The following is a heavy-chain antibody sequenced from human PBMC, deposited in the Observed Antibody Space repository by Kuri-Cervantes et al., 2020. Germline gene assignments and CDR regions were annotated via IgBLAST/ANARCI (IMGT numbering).Heavy chain of an antibody. CDR2: ISSSSSYI. J-gene: IGHJ1*01. Sequence: GESLKISCAASGFTFSSYSMNWVRQAPGKGLEWVSSISSSSSYIYYADSVKGRFTISRDNSKNTLYLQMNSLRAEDTAVYYCARDINLFYCDSSCQGGFQHWGQGTLVTVSS. CDR3: ARDINLFYCDSSCQGGFQH. D-gene: IGHD3-22*01. CDR1: GFTFSSYS. V-gene: IGHV3-21*01.